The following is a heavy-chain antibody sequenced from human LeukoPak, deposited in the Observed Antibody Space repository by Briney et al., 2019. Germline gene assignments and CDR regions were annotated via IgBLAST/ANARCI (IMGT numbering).Heavy chain of an antibody. Sequence: GASVKVSCKASGYMFTGHYMHWVRQAPGQGLEWMGWINPNSGGTNYAQKFQGRVTMTSDTSISTAYMELSRLRSDDTAVYYCARGSYYGSGNYYSFNYWGQGTLVTVSS. CDR3: ARGSYYGSGNYYSFNY. CDR2: INPNSGGT. CDR1: GYMFTGHY. V-gene: IGHV1-2*02. J-gene: IGHJ4*02. D-gene: IGHD3-10*01.